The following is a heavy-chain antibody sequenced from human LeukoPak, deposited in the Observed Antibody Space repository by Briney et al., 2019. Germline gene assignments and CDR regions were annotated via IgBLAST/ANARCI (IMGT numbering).Heavy chain of an antibody. CDR3: ASGGYDSSGYYYEY. CDR1: GGSISSYY. V-gene: IGHV4-59*01. Sequence: KSSETLSLTCTVSGGSISSYYWSWIRQPPGKGLEWIGYIYYSGSTNYNPSLKSRVTISVDTSKNQFSLKLSSVTAADTAVYYCASGGYDSSGYYYEYWGQGTLVTVSS. J-gene: IGHJ4*02. D-gene: IGHD3-22*01. CDR2: IYYSGST.